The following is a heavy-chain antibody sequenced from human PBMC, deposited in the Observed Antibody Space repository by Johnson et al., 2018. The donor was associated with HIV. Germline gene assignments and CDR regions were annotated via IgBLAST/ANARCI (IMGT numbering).Heavy chain of an antibody. CDR3: ARAGEEVYYDSSGFDAFDI. V-gene: IGHV3-30-3*01. J-gene: IGHJ3*02. CDR1: GFTFSSYA. CDR2: ISYDGSNK. Sequence: QVQLVESGGGLVQPGGSLRLSCAASGFTFSSYAMHWVRQAPGKGLEWVAVISYDGSNKHYADSVKGRFTIFRDNSKKTLYLQRNSLRAEDTALYYCARAGEEVYYDSSGFDAFDIWGQGTMVTVSS. D-gene: IGHD3-22*01.